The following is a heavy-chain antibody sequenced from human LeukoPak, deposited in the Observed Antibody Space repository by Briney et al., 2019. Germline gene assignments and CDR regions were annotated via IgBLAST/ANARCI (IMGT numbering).Heavy chain of an antibody. CDR1: GFTVSSNY. CDR3: ASVPLWLSDGDYVN. D-gene: IGHD4-17*01. CDR2: IYSGGST. Sequence: GGSLRLSCAASGFTVSSNYMGWVRQAPGKGLEWVSVIYSGGSTYYADSVKGRFTISRDNSKNTLYLQMNSLRAEDTAVYYCASVPLWLSDGDYVNWGQGTLVTVSS. V-gene: IGHV3-66*01. J-gene: IGHJ4*02.